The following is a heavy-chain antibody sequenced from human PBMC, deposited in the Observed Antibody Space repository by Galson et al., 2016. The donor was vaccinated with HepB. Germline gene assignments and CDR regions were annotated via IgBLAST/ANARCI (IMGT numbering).Heavy chain of an antibody. D-gene: IGHD2-15*01. CDR2: ISAHNGNT. Sequence: SVKVSCKASGYTFKSFGISWVRQAPEQGLEWLGWISAHNGNTNYAQTLQGRVTMTTDAFTTTAYMELRSLRSDDTAVYYCAREGWYLDYWGQGTLVTVSS. V-gene: IGHV1-18*01. CDR3: AREGWYLDY. J-gene: IGHJ4*02. CDR1: GYTFKSFG.